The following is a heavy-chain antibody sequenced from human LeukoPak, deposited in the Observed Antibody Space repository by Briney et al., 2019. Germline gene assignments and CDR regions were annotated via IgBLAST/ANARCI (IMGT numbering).Heavy chain of an antibody. CDR1: GFTFRSYE. V-gene: IGHV3-48*03. Sequence: GGSLRLSCAASGFTFRSYEMNWVRLAPGKGLEWVSFIDSSASTKYYADSVKGRFTISRDNAKNSLHLKMNSLRVEDTAVYYCAKDAGCIPEGYFDYWGQGTLVTVSS. J-gene: IGHJ4*02. CDR2: IDSSASTK. D-gene: IGHD2-8*01. CDR3: AKDAGCIPEGYFDY.